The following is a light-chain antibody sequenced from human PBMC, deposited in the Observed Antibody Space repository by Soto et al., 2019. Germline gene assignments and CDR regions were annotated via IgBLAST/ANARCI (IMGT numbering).Light chain of an antibody. CDR2: EVS. V-gene: IGLV2-23*02. CDR1: SSDVGNYNL. Sequence: QSALTQPASVSGSPGQSITISCTGTSSDVGNYNLVSWYQQHPGKAPKLIIYEVSKWPSGVSNRFSGSKSGNTASLTISGLQAEDEAHYSCCSYAGSSTDVFGTGTKLTVL. CDR3: CSYAGSSTDV. J-gene: IGLJ1*01.